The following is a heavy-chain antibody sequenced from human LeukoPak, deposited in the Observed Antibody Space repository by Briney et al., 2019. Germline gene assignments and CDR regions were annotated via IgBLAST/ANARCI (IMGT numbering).Heavy chain of an antibody. CDR1: GLTFSSFA. D-gene: IGHD1-26*01. Sequence: GGSLRLSCAASGLTFSSFAMSWVRQAPGEGLEWVSSVSASASSTYYADSVKGRFTISRDNSKNTLYLQMNSLRAEDTAVYYCAKDASRVGATNWFDPWGQGTLVTVSS. CDR2: VSASASST. V-gene: IGHV3-23*01. CDR3: AKDASRVGATNWFDP. J-gene: IGHJ5*02.